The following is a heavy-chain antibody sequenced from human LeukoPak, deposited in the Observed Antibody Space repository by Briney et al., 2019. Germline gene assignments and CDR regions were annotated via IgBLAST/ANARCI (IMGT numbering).Heavy chain of an antibody. CDR1: GGSISSYY. Sequence: SETLSLTCTVSGGSISSYYWSWIRQPPGKGLEWIGYIYYSGSTNYNPSLKSRVTISVDTSKNQFSLKLSSVTAADTAVYYCARDRNYDILTGAPTDAFDIWGQGTIVTVSS. D-gene: IGHD3-9*01. CDR2: IYYSGST. J-gene: IGHJ3*02. V-gene: IGHV4-59*01. CDR3: ARDRNYDILTGAPTDAFDI.